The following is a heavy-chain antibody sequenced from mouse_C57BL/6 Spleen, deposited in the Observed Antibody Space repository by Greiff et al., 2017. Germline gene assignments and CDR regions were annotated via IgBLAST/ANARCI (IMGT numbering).Heavy chain of an antibody. CDR2: ISYDGSN. Sequence: DVKLQESGPGLVKPSQSLSLTCSVTGYSITSGYYWNWIRQFPGNKLEWMGYISYDGSNNYNPSLKNRISITRDTSKNQFFLKLNSVTTEDTATXYCAFLCYAMDYWGQGTSVTVSS. CDR1: GYSITSGYY. D-gene: IGHD1-1*01. J-gene: IGHJ4*01. V-gene: IGHV3-6*01. CDR3: AFLCYAMDY.